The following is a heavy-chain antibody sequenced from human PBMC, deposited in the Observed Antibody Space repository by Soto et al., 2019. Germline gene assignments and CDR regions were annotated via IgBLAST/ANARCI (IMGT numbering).Heavy chain of an antibody. CDR2: IIPIFGTA. CDR1: GGTFSSYA. CDR3: ARVPGNYYYYYGMDV. J-gene: IGHJ6*02. Sequence: GASVKVSCKASGGTFSSYAIGWVRQAPGQGLEWMGGIIPIFGTANYAQKFQGRVTITADESTSTAYMELSSLRSEDTAVYYCARVPGNYYYYYGMDVWGQGTTVTVSS. V-gene: IGHV1-69*13.